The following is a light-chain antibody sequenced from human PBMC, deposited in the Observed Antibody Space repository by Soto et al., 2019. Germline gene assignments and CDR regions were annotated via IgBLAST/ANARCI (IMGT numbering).Light chain of an antibody. J-gene: IGKJ1*01. CDR3: QQYHSYPWT. CDR1: QSISSW. V-gene: IGKV1-5*03. Sequence: DIQMTQSPSTLSASVGDRVTITCRASQSISSWLAWYQQKPGKAPKLLIYKASNLESGVPSRFSGCGSGTEFTLTISSLQPDDFPTYYCQQYHSYPWTFGQGTKVEIK. CDR2: KAS.